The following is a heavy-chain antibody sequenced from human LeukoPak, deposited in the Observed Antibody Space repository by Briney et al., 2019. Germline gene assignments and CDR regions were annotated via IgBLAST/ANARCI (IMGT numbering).Heavy chain of an antibody. CDR2: IYPRGST. D-gene: IGHD4-17*01. J-gene: IGHJ4*02. CDR1: GDSISRGSFS. Sequence: SETLSLTCTVSGDSISRGSFSWTWIRQAPGKGLEWIGYIYPRGSTYYNPSLKSRVNLSIDKSSNQFSLDLASVTAADTAVYYCARGEDGTGDYRPTYFDSWGQGTLVTVSS. V-gene: IGHV4-30-2*01. CDR3: ARGEDGTGDYRPTYFDS.